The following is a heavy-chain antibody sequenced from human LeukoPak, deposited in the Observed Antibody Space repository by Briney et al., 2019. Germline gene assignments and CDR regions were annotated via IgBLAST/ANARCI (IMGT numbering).Heavy chain of an antibody. CDR2: ISAYNGNT. J-gene: IGHJ5*02. CDR1: GYTFTSYG. Sequence: ASVKVSCKASGYTFTSYGISWVRQAPGQGLEWMGWISAYNGNTNYAQKLQGKVTMTTDTSTSTAYMELRSLRSDDTAVYYCARAVKFQDYYGSGSYFKGDWFDPWGQGTLVTVSS. V-gene: IGHV1-18*01. CDR3: ARAVKFQDYYGSGSYFKGDWFDP. D-gene: IGHD3-10*01.